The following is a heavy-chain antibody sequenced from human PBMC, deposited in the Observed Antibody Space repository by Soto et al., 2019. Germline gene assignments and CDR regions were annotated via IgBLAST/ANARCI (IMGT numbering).Heavy chain of an antibody. CDR3: VRALGSRFMEWPRSGP. V-gene: IGHV4-30-4*08. CDR2: ISRSGTA. CDR1: GSSIRSGDYH. Sequence: KASETLSLTCTVSGSSIRSGDYHWTSLLHSPGKGLEWIGLISRSGTAKDNPALSTRVSISVNTSRKQFSLKLKFVSAADTAVYYCVRALGSRFMEWPRSGPWGQGKLVTVSS. D-gene: IGHD3-3*01. J-gene: IGHJ5*02.